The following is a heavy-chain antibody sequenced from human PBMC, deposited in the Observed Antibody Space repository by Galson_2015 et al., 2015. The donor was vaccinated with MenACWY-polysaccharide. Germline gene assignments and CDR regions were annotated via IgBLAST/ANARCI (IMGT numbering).Heavy chain of an antibody. Sequence: SLRLSCAASGFSFNNHWMNWVRQAPGKGLEWVANMNQDGSTKYSIDSVKGRFTISRDNAKNSLSLQMNSLRGDDTAVYYYARGGLPGAMDFWGQGTLVTVSS. CDR3: ARGGLPGAMDF. V-gene: IGHV3-7*01. J-gene: IGHJ4*02. CDR2: MNQDGSTK. D-gene: IGHD2-2*01. CDR1: GFSFNNHW.